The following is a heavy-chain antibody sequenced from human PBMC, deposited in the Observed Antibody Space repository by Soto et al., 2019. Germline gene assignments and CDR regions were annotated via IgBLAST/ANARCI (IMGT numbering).Heavy chain of an antibody. CDR2: ISYDGSNK. D-gene: IGHD6-19*01. CDR3: AREGGEQWLEIYYSGMDV. V-gene: IGHV3-30-3*01. J-gene: IGHJ6*02. CDR1: GFTFSSYA. Sequence: QVQLVESGGGVVQPGRSLRLSCAASGFTFSSYAMHWVRQAPGKGLEWVAVISYDGSNKYYADSVKGRFTISRDNSKTTLYLQMNSLRAEDTAVYYCAREGGEQWLEIYYSGMDVWGQGTTVTVSS.